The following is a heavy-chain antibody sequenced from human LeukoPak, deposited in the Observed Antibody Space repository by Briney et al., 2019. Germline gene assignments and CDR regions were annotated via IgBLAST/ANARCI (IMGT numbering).Heavy chain of an antibody. CDR3: ARVGRYGGKLDY. Sequence: PSQTLSLTCTVSGGSFSSGSYYWSWIRQPAGKGLEWVGRIYTSGNTNYNPSLKSRVTISLDTSKNQFSLNLSSVTAADTAVYYCARVGRYGGKLDYWGQGTLVTVSS. D-gene: IGHD4-23*01. CDR1: GGSFSSGSYY. CDR2: IYTSGNT. J-gene: IGHJ4*02. V-gene: IGHV4-61*02.